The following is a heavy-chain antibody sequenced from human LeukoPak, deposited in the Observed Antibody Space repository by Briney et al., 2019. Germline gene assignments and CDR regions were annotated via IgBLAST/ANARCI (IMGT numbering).Heavy chain of an antibody. CDR2: IYHSGST. J-gene: IGHJ4*02. D-gene: IGHD6-13*01. CDR3: ATGYSSTWYYFDY. V-gene: IGHV4-59*01. CDR1: GGSISNYH. Sequence: SETLSLTCTVSGGSISNYHWSWIRQPPGKGLEWIGYIYHSGSTNYNPSLKSRVTISADTSKDQFSLKLASVTAADTAVYYCATGYSSTWYYFDYWGQGTLVTVSS.